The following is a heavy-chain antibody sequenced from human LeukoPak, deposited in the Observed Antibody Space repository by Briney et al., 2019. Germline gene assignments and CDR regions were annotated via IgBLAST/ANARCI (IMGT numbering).Heavy chain of an antibody. V-gene: IGHV3-23*01. CDR1: GFTFSSYG. Sequence: GGSLRLSCAASGFTFSSYGMTWVRQAPGKGLEWVSAISSSADTTYYADSAKGRFTISRDNSKNTLDLHMSSLRAEDTAVYYCAKRSCSDVACYHYFDCWGQGTLVTVSS. CDR3: AKRSCSDVACYHYFDC. D-gene: IGHD2-15*01. J-gene: IGHJ4*02. CDR2: ISSSADTT.